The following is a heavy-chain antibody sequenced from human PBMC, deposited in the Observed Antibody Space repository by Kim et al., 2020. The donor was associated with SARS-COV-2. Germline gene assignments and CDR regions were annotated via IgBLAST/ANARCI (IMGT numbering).Heavy chain of an antibody. V-gene: IGHV4-59*08. D-gene: IGHD3-22*01. Sequence: SETLSLTCTVSGGSISSYYWSWIRQPPGKGLEWIGLILYSGSTNYNPSPMSRVFISVNTTKHQFSLKLSSITAADTAVFYCSRLISTSGGHFVYWGQGTL. CDR2: ILYSGST. J-gene: IGHJ4*02. CDR1: GGSISSYY. CDR3: SRLISTSGGHFVY.